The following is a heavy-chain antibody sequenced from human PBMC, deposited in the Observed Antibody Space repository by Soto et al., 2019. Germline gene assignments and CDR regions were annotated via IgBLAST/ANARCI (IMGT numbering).Heavy chain of an antibody. CDR3: TGITWFRGMDV. CDR1: GDSVSSNSAG. CDR2: TYYKSKWNN. J-gene: IGHJ6*02. Sequence: QTLSLTCVISGDSVSSNSAGWNWIRQSPSRGLEWLGRTYYKSKWNNDYALSVKSRITINPDTSKNQFSLHLYSVTPEDTAVYYCTGITWFRGMDVWGQGTPVTVSS. V-gene: IGHV6-1*01. D-gene: IGHD3-10*01.